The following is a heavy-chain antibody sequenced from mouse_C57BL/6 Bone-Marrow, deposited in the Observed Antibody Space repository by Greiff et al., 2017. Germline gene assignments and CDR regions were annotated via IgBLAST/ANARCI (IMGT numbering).Heavy chain of an antibody. Sequence: QVQLQQSGAELARPGASVKLSCKASGYTFTSYGISWVKQRTGQGLEWIGEIYPRSGNTYYNEKFKGKATLTADKSSSTAYMELRSLTSEDSAVYFCAREDITTKNVYFDYWGQGTTLTVSS. CDR2: IYPRSGNT. J-gene: IGHJ2*01. CDR3: AREDITTKNVYFDY. D-gene: IGHD1-1*01. V-gene: IGHV1-81*01. CDR1: GYTFTSYG.